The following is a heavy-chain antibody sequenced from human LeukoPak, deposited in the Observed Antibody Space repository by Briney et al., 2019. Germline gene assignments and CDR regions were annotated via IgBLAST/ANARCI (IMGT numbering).Heavy chain of an antibody. CDR2: INPNSGGT. D-gene: IGHD7-27*01. V-gene: IGHV1-2*02. CDR3: ARDPKLTGDAFDI. Sequence: ASVKVSCKASGYTFTGYYMHWVRQAPGQGLEWTGWINPNSGGTNYAQKFQGRVTMTRDTSISTAYMELSRLRSDDTAVYYCARDPKLTGDAFDIWGQGTMVTVSS. CDR1: GYTFTGYY. J-gene: IGHJ3*02.